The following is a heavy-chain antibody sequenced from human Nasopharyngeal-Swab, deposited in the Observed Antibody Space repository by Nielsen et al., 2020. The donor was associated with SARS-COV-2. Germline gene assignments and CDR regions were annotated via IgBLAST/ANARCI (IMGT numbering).Heavy chain of an antibody. CDR2: IYSGGST. V-gene: IGHV3-53*01. CDR1: GFTVSSNY. D-gene: IGHD3-22*01. Sequence: GESLKISCAASGFTVSSNYMSWARQAPGKGLEWVSVIYSGGSTYYADSVKGRFTISRDNSKNTLYLQMNSLRAEDTAVYYCARTMGGYYDSSGYTLEWFDYWGQGTLVTVSS. J-gene: IGHJ4*02. CDR3: ARTMGGYYDSSGYTLEWFDY.